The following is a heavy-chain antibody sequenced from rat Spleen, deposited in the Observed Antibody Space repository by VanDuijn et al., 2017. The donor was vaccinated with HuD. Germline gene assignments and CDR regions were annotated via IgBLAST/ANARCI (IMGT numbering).Heavy chain of an antibody. D-gene: IGHD1-11*01. CDR2: ISYSGST. Sequence: EIQLQESGPGLVKPSQSLSLTCSVTGYTIFSGYDWSWIRKFPGNKMEWMGYISYSGSTNYNPSLKSRISITRDTSKNQFFLQLNSVTTEDTATYYCARSYASVMDAWGQGASVIVSS. CDR3: ARSYASVMDA. J-gene: IGHJ4*01. CDR1: GYTIFSGY. V-gene: IGHV3-4*01.